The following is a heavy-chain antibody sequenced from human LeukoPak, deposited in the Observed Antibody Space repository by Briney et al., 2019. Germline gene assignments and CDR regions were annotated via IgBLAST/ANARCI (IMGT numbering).Heavy chain of an antibody. D-gene: IGHD3-16*01. CDR1: GFSFNSDW. CDR3: TRRLDD. J-gene: IGHJ4*02. Sequence: GGSLRLSCAASGFSFNSDWMDWVRQAPGKGLERVANIKHDESEKNYLDSVKGRFTISRDNAQNSLYLQMNGLRVEDTAVYYCTRRLDDWGQGTLVTVSS. V-gene: IGHV3-7*01. CDR2: IKHDESEK.